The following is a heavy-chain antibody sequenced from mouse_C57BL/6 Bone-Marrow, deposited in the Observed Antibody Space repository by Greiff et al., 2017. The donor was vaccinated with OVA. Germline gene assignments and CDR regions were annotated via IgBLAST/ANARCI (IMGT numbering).Heavy chain of an antibody. Sequence: VQRVESGGGLVQPKGSLKLSCAASGFTFNTYAMHWVRQAPGKGLEWVARIRSKSSNYATYYADSVKDRFTISRDDSQSMLYLQMNNLKTEDTAMYYCVREDTTVVAPYYFDYWGQGTTLTVSS. CDR2: IRSKSSNYAT. CDR1: GFTFNTYA. D-gene: IGHD1-1*01. V-gene: IGHV10-3*01. CDR3: VREDTTVVAPYYFDY. J-gene: IGHJ2*01.